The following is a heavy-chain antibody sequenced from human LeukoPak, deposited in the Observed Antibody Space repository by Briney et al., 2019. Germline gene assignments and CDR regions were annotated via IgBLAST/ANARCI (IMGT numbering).Heavy chain of an antibody. J-gene: IGHJ6*03. D-gene: IGHD3-22*01. Sequence: SVKVSCKASGGTFSSYAISWVRQAPGQGLEWMGRIIPIFGTANYAQKFQGRVTITADKSTSTAYMELRSLRSDDTAVYYCARDRPVGDYDDSSGYYGPVYYYYMDVWGKGTTVTVSS. CDR3: ARDRPVGDYDDSSGYYGPVYYYYMDV. V-gene: IGHV1-69*06. CDR2: IIPIFGTA. CDR1: GGTFSSYA.